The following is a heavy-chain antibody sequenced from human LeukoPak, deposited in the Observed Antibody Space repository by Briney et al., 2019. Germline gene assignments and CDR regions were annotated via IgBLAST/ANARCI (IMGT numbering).Heavy chain of an antibody. CDR3: ARVGAWLQHPFDY. CDR2: ISAYNGNT. CDR1: GGTFSSYA. J-gene: IGHJ4*02. D-gene: IGHD5-18*01. V-gene: IGHV1-18*01. Sequence: ASVKVSCKASGGTFSSYAISWVRPAPGQGLEWMGWISAYNGNTNYAQKLQGRVTMTTDTSTSTAYMGLRSLRSDDTAVYYCARVGAWLQHPFDYWGQGTLVTVSS.